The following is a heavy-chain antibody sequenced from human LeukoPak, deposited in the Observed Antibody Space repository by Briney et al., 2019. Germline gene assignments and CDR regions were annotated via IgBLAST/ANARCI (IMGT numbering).Heavy chain of an antibody. CDR3: ASKVAGFFYFDY. CDR2: IYHSGST. V-gene: IGHV4-4*02. Sequence: SETLSLTCAVSGGSISSSNWWSWVRQPPGKGLEWIGEIYHSGSTNYNPSLKSRVTISVDKSKNQFSLKLSSVTAADTAVYYCASKVAGFFYFDYWGQGTLVTVSS. CDR1: GGSISSSNW. J-gene: IGHJ4*02. D-gene: IGHD6-19*01.